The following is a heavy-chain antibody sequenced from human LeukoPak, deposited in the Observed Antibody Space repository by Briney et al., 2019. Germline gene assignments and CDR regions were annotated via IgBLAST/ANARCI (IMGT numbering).Heavy chain of an antibody. D-gene: IGHD3-3*01. J-gene: IGHJ6*03. CDR3: ARCRKAIFGVPPRIWYMDV. CDR2: INHSGST. CDR1: GGSFSGYY. Sequence: SETLCPTCAVYGGSFSGYYWSWIRQPPGKGLEWIGEINHSGSTNYNPSLKSRVTISVDTSKNQFSLKLSSETAADTAVYYCARCRKAIFGVPPRIWYMDVWGKGTTVTVSS. V-gene: IGHV4-34*01.